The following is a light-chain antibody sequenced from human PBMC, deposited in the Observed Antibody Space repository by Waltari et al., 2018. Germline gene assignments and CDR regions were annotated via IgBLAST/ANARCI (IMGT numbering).Light chain of an antibody. J-gene: IGKJ1*01. V-gene: IGKV3D-15*01. CDR1: QSAKTR. CDR2: RAS. CDR3: QQYNIWPWT. Sequence: EVVMTQSPATLSVSPGERVSLSCRASQSAKTRLAWYQQTPGQAPRLLSYRASTRAAGVRDRFSGSGSGTEFTLTISSLQSEDSAIYYCQQYNIWPWTFGPGTNVDIK.